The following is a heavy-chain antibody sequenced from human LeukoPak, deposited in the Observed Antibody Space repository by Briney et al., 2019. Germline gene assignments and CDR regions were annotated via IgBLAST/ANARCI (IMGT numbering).Heavy chain of an antibody. CDR3: ARDARRDGYNYLYYFDY. CDR1: GFTVSSNY. J-gene: IGHJ4*02. D-gene: IGHD5-24*01. V-gene: IGHV3-53*01. CDR2: IYSGGST. Sequence: PGGSLRLSCAASGFTVSSNYMSWVRQAPGKGLEWVSDIYSGGSTYYADSVKGRFTISRDNSKNTLYLQMNSLRAEDTAVYYCARDARRDGYNYLYYFDYWGQGTLVTVSS.